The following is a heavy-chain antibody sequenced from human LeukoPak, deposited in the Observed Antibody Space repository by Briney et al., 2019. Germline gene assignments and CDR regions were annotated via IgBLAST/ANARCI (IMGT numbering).Heavy chain of an antibody. J-gene: IGHJ4*02. CDR2: IYSDNT. D-gene: IGHD4/OR15-4a*01. CDR3: ARRAGAYSHPYDY. V-gene: IGHV3-53*01. CDR1: GFTVSSNS. Sequence: GGSLRLSCTVSGFTVSSNSMSWVRQAPGKGLEWVSFIYSDNTHYSHSVKGRFTISRDNSKNTLYLQMNSLRAEDTAVYYCARRAGAYSHPYDYWGQGTLVTVSS.